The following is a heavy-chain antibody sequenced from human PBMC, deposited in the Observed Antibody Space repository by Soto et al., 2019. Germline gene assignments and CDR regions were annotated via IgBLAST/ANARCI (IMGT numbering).Heavy chain of an antibody. V-gene: IGHV3-23*01. CDR3: VKDFRGGYDWTHD. CDR1: GFTFSNYA. Sequence: EVQLLESGGDLVQPGGSLRLSCAASGFTFSNYAMSWVRQAPGKGLEWVSLIRGSGGPTNYADSVKGRFTVSRDNSKNMLFLQMNSLRAEDTAVCYCVKDFRGGYDWTHDWGQGTLVTVSS. D-gene: IGHD5-12*01. CDR2: IRGSGGPT. J-gene: IGHJ4*02.